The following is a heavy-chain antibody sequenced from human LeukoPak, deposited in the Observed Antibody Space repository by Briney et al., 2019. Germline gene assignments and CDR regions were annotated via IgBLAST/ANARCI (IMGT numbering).Heavy chain of an antibody. V-gene: IGHV3-30*02. Sequence: GGSLRLSCAASGFTFSSYGMHWVRQAPGKGLEWVAFIRYDGSDKYYADSVKGRFTISRDSFKNTLYLQMNSLRAEDTAVYYCAKDRVDFYVGPRPNWFDPWGQGTLVTVSS. CDR2: IRYDGSDK. J-gene: IGHJ5*02. CDR3: AKDRVDFYVGPRPNWFDP. CDR1: GFTFSSYG. D-gene: IGHD3-3*01.